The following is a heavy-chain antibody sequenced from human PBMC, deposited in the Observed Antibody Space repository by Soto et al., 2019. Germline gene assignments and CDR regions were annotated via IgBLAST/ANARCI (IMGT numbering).Heavy chain of an antibody. V-gene: IGHV3-33*01. Sequence: GGSLRLSCAASGFTFSSYGMHWVRQAPGKGLEWVAVIWYDGSNKYYADSVKGRFTISRDNSKNTLYLQMNSLRAEDTAVYYCARDLDSSSWYPSYYYYYGMDVWGQGTTVTVSS. CDR1: GFTFSSYG. J-gene: IGHJ6*02. D-gene: IGHD6-13*01. CDR3: ARDLDSSSWYPSYYYYYGMDV. CDR2: IWYDGSNK.